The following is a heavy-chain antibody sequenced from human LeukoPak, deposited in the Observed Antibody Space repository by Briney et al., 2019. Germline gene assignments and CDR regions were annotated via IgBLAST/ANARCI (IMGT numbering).Heavy chain of an antibody. CDR1: GFTFSSYS. CDR3: ARAPYFWSAQVGVGYYFDY. D-gene: IGHD3-3*01. CDR2: ISSSSSTI. V-gene: IGHV3-48*04. Sequence: GGSLRLSCAASGFTFSSYSMNWVRQAPGKGLEWVSYISSSSSTIYYADSVKGRFTISRDNAKNSLYLQMNSLRAEDTAVYYCARAPYFWSAQVGVGYYFDYWGQGTLVTVSS. J-gene: IGHJ4*02.